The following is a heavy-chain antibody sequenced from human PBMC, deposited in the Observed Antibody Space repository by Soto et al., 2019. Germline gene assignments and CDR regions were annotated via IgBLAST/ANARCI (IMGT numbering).Heavy chain of an antibody. J-gene: IGHJ4*02. CDR2: INAGNGNT. D-gene: IGHD6-19*01. V-gene: IGHV1-3*01. Sequence: ASVKVSCKASGYTFTSYAIHWVRQAPGQRLEWMGWINAGNGNTKYSQKFQGRVIITRDTSAGTAYMELRSLRSEDTAVYYCATPTVAFYWGQGTMVTVYS. CDR1: GYTFTSYA. CDR3: ATPTVAFY.